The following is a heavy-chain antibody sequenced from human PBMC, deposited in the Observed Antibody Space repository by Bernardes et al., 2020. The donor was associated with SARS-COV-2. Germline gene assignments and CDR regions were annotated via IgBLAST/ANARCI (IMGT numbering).Heavy chain of an antibody. Sequence: GESLKISCKSSGYIFSNYWIAWVRQMPGKGLEWMGIIYPGDSDTKYSPSFRGQVTISVDRSMGTAYLQWGSLKASDTAVYYCARQRDLGSAQYNYGMDVWGQGTTVIVSS. CDR1: GYIFSNYW. CDR2: IYPGDSDT. CDR3: ARQRDLGSAQYNYGMDV. V-gene: IGHV5-51*01. J-gene: IGHJ6*02. D-gene: IGHD3-16*01.